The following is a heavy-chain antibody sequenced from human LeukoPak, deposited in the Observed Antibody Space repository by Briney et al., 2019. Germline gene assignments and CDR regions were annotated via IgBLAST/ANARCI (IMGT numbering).Heavy chain of an antibody. J-gene: IGHJ3*02. CDR2: INAYNCNS. CDR3: ARGYSYYYDSSPRGAFDI. Sequence: ASVKVSCKASGYTFTSYGISWVRQAPGKGLEWMGWINAYNCNSNYAQKLQGRVTMTTDTSTSTAYMELRSLRSDDTAVYDCARGYSYYYDSSPRGAFDIWGQGTMVTGSS. CDR1: GYTFTSYG. D-gene: IGHD3-22*01. V-gene: IGHV1-18*01.